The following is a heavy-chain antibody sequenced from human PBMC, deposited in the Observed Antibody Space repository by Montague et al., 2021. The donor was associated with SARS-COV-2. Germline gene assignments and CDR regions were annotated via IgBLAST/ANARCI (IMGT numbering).Heavy chain of an antibody. CDR1: PESFNGYY. J-gene: IGHJ4*02. CDR3: ARGVYNRVIFVISPRYYFDY. CDR2: ISHPGST. D-gene: IGHD1-1*01. Sequence: SETLSLTCAVYPESFNGYYWTWIRQPPVKGLEWIGEISHPGSTKYNPSLKSRVTISLDTYRKQVSLRLTSVTAADSATYYCARGVYNRVIFVISPRYYFDYWGQGSMVAVSA. V-gene: IGHV4-34*01.